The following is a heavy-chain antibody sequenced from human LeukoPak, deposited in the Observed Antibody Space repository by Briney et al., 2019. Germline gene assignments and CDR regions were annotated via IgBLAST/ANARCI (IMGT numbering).Heavy chain of an antibody. CDR3: ARALGYSSSWFFFQH. CDR1: GGSISSCY. Sequence: SETLSLTCTVSGGSISSCYWSWIRQPPGKGLEWIGYIYYSGSTNYNPSLKSRVTISVDTSKNQFSLKLSSVTAADTAVYYCARALGYSSSWFFFQHWGQGTLVTVSS. V-gene: IGHV4-59*01. J-gene: IGHJ1*01. CDR2: IYYSGST. D-gene: IGHD6-13*01.